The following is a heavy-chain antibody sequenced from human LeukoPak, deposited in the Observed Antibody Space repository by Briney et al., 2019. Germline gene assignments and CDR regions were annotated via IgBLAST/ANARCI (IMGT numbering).Heavy chain of an antibody. CDR3: AMFGYVAALDL. CDR2: INPAGSET. CDR1: GHPISAYW. V-gene: IGHV3-7*01. J-gene: IGHJ4*02. Sequence: GGSLRLSCAASGHPISAYWMTWVRQAPGTGLEWVANINPAGSETYYVDPVKGRFTISRDNARNVVYLQMNRLRAEDTAVYYCAMFGYVAALDLWGQGTLVTVSS. D-gene: IGHD3-10*02.